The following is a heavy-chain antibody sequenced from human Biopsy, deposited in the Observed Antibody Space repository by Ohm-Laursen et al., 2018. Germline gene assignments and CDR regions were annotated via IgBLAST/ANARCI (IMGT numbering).Heavy chain of an antibody. D-gene: IGHD5-12*01. CDR2: IYHTGST. CDR1: GDSISSGGNY. J-gene: IGHJ4*02. CDR3: ARADMVTTIVDY. V-gene: IGHV4-31*03. Sequence: TLSLTCTVSGDSISSGGNYWSWIRQFPGKGLEWIAYIYHTGSTYYNPSLKSRLSIAIDTSKNQFSASLRSVTAADTAVYYCARADMVTTIVDYWGQGTLVTVPS.